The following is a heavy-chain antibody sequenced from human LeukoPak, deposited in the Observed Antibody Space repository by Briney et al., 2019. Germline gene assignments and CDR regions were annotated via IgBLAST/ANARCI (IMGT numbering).Heavy chain of an antibody. CDR1: GFSFSSYW. D-gene: IGHD3-10*01. Sequence: GGSLRLSCEGSGFSFSSYWMTWVRQSPGKGPEWVANIKQDESERYTVDSVKGRFTISRDNAKNSVYLHMNSLRAEDTALYYCARLSAYGSFFYYYMDVWGKGTTVTVSS. J-gene: IGHJ6*03. V-gene: IGHV3-7*01. CDR2: IKQDESER. CDR3: ARLSAYGSFFYYYMDV.